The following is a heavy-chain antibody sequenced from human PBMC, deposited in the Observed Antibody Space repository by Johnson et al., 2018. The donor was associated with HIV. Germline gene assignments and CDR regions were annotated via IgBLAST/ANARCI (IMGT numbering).Heavy chain of an antibody. Sequence: VQLVESGGGVVQPGGSLRLSCAASGFTFADYGMHWVRQPPGKGLEWVSGINWNGGSTGYADSVKGRFTISRDNARNSLYLQMNSLRAEDTALYYCARATWSDDAFDIWGQGTMVTVSS. CDR3: ARATWSDDAFDI. J-gene: IGHJ3*02. V-gene: IGHV3-20*04. CDR2: INWNGGST. CDR1: GFTFADYG. D-gene: IGHD2-8*01.